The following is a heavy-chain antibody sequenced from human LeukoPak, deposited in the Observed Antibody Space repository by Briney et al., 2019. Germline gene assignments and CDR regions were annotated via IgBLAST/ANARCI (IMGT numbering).Heavy chain of an antibody. CDR2: ISSAGTT. Sequence: GGSLRLSCAASGFTVSSSYMSWVRQAPGKGLEWVSIISSAGTTYYADSVKGRFTISRDNSKNTVYLQVNSLRDGDTAVYYCARDLEAANTYYFDYWGQGTMVTVPS. CDR3: ARDLEAANTYYFDY. V-gene: IGHV3-66*01. J-gene: IGHJ4*02. D-gene: IGHD6-13*01. CDR1: GFTVSSSY.